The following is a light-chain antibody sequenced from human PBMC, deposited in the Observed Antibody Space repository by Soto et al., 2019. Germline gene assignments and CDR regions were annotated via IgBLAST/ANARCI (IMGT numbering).Light chain of an antibody. CDR1: QSVSSY. CDR3: QQRSNWPPT. V-gene: IGKV3-11*01. CDR2: DVS. J-gene: IGKJ2*01. Sequence: EIVLTQSPATLSLSPGEGATLSCRASQSVSSYLSWYQQKPGQAPRLLIYDVSNRATGIPARFSGSGSGTDFTLTISSLEPEDFAVYYCQQRSNWPPTFGQGTKLEIK.